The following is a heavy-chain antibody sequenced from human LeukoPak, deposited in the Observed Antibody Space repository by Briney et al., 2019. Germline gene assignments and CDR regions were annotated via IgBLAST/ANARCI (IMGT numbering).Heavy chain of an antibody. CDR3: TRPPREGLNGGS. D-gene: IGHD3-3*01. CDR1: GFTFSGSA. CDR2: IRSKTNSYAT. J-gene: IGHJ5*02. V-gene: IGHV3-73*01. Sequence: GGSLRLSCAASGFTFSGSAMHWVRQASGKGLEWVGRIRSKTNSYATAYAASVKGRFTISRDDSKNTAFLQMNSLKTEDTAIYYCTRPPREGLNGGSWGQGTLVTVSS.